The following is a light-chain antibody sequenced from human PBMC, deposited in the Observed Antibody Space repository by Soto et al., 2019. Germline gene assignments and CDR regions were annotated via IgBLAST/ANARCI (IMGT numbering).Light chain of an antibody. J-gene: IGLJ2*01. CDR3: AAWDDSLNGVV. V-gene: IGLV1-44*01. CDR2: SNN. Sequence: QYVLTQPPSASGTPGETVTISCSGTSSNLAGYTVNWYHQVPGAAPKVLIYSNNQRPSGVPDRISGSKSGTSASLAISGLQSEDEGDYYCAAWDDSLNGVVFGGGTKLTVL. CDR1: SSNLAGYT.